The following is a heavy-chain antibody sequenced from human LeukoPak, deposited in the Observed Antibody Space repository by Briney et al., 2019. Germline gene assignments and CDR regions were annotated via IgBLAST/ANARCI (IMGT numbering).Heavy chain of an antibody. CDR3: ARAWDGYNTYFDP. J-gene: IGHJ4*02. D-gene: IGHD5-24*01. Sequence: SVKVSCRASGGTFGSFAIHWVRQAPGQGLEWMGGIIPIFDTSNYAQKFQDRVTIIADDSTSTAYMELSSLRSEDTAVYYCARAWDGYNTYFDPWGQGTLVTVSS. V-gene: IGHV1-69*13. CDR1: GGTFGSFA. CDR2: IIPIFDTS.